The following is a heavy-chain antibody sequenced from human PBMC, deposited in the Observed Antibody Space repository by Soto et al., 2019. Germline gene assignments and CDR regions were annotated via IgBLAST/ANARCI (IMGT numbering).Heavy chain of an antibody. CDR2: ISHDGTKK. J-gene: IGHJ4*02. CDR3: AKDREPYSRSGPYY. CDR1: GFTFFSFG. D-gene: IGHD6-13*01. V-gene: IGHV3-30*18. Sequence: PGGSLRLSCAASGFTFFSFGMHWVRQAPGKGLEWVTLISHDGTKKYYADSVKGRFTISRDNSKSTLYLQMNSLRVEDTAVYYCAKDREPYSRSGPYYWGQGTLVTVSS.